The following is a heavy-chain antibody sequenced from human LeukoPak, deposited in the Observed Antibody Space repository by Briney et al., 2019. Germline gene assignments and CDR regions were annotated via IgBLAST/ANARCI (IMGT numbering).Heavy chain of an antibody. CDR1: GGSISSSSYY. D-gene: IGHD5-12*01. J-gene: IGHJ4*02. CDR2: IYYSGST. Sequence: SETLSLTCTVSGGSISSSSYYWGWIRQPPGKGLEWIGSIYYSGSTYYNPSLKSRVTISVDTSKNQFSLKLSSVTAADTAVYYCARDRGLRLDYWGQGTLVTVSS. CDR3: ARDRGLRLDY. V-gene: IGHV4-39*07.